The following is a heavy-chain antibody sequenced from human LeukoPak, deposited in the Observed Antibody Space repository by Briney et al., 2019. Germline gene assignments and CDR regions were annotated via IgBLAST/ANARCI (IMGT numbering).Heavy chain of an antibody. V-gene: IGHV4-59*08. D-gene: IGHD3/OR15-3a*01. Sequence: SETLSLTCTVSGGSISSYYWSWIRQPPGKGLEWIGYIYYSGGTNYNPSLKSRVTISVDTSKNQFSLKLSSVTAADTAVYYCARHGRWYFDYWGQGTLVTVSS. CDR3: ARHGRWYFDY. CDR2: IYYSGGT. J-gene: IGHJ4*02. CDR1: GGSISSYY.